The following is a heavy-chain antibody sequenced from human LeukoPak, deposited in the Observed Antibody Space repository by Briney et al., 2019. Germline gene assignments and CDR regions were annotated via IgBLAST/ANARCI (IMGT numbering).Heavy chain of an antibody. J-gene: IGHJ3*01. Sequence: PGGSLRLSCAASGFTFSSYWMYWARQAPGKGLVWVSRINSDGSSTSYADSVKGRFTISRDDAEDSLYLQMDSLRDEDTAVYYCAREDDDWGPNTLDVWGQGTVVTVSS. CDR2: INSDGSST. CDR3: AREDDDWGPNTLDV. CDR1: GFTFSSYW. D-gene: IGHD7-27*01. V-gene: IGHV3-74*01.